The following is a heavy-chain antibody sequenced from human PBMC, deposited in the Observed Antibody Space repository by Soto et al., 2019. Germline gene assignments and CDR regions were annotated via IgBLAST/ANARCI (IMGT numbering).Heavy chain of an antibody. V-gene: IGHV4-59*12. J-gene: IGHJ4*02. Sequence: SETLSLTCTVSGGSISSYYWSWIRQPPGKGLEWIGYIYYSGSTNYNPSLKSRVTISVDTSKNQFSLKLSSVTAADTAVYYCARDKITGPFDYWGQGTLVTVSS. D-gene: IGHD2-8*02. CDR1: GGSISSYY. CDR2: IYYSGST. CDR3: ARDKITGPFDY.